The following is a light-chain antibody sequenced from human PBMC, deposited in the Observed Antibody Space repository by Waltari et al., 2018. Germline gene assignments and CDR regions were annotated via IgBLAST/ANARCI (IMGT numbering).Light chain of an antibody. J-gene: IGLJ3*02. CDR2: YNN. CDR3: ATWDDRVWV. CDR1: ASNIGTYS. V-gene: IGLV1-44*01. Sequence: QSVLSQPPSASGTPGQRVTISCSGSASNIGTYSVNWYQQLPETAPKLLIFYNNQRPSGVPDRFSGSKSGTSASLAISGLQSEDEADYYCATWDDRVWVFGGGTKLTVL.